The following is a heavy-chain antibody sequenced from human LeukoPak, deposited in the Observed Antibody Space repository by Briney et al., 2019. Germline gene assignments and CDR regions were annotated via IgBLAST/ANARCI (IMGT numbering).Heavy chain of an antibody. CDR1: GFTFSNYA. CDR2: ISGGGITT. V-gene: IGHV3-23*01. J-gene: IGHJ4*02. CDR3: PRRSYASGWNPFAY. Sequence: GGSLRLSCAASGFTFSNYAMSWVRQAPGKGLEWVSTISGGGITTYYADSAKGRFTISRDNSKSTMFLQMNSLRADDTAVYYCPRRSYASGWNPFAYWGQGILVTVSS. D-gene: IGHD6-19*01.